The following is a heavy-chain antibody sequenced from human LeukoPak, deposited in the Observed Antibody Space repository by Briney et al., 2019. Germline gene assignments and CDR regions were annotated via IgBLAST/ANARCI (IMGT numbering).Heavy chain of an antibody. CDR1: GYTFTSYY. Sequence: GASVKASCKASGYTFTSYYMHWGRQSPGQRLEWRGIINPSGGSTSYAQKFQGRVTMTRDTSTSTVYMELSSLRSEDTAVYYCARDSGYDLRVLDYYGMDVWGQGTTVTVSS. CDR2: INPSGGST. CDR3: ARDSGYDLRVLDYYGMDV. D-gene: IGHD5-12*01. V-gene: IGHV1-46*01. J-gene: IGHJ6*02.